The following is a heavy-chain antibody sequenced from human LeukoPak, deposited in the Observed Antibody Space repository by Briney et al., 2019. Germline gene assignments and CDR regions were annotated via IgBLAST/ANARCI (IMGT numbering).Heavy chain of an antibody. CDR3: AGVSDRWAADAPFDY. Sequence: SSETLSLTYTVSGGSISSYYWSWIRQPPGKGLEWIGYIYYSGSTNYNPSLKSRVTISVDTSKNQFSLKLSSVTAADTAVYYCAGVSDRWAADAPFDYWGQGTLVTVSS. J-gene: IGHJ4*02. V-gene: IGHV4-59*01. CDR2: IYYSGST. CDR1: GGSISSYY. D-gene: IGHD6-13*01.